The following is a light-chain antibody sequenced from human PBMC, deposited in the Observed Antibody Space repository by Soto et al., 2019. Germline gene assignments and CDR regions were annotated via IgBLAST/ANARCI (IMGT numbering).Light chain of an antibody. CDR2: EVS. CDR3: NSYTSSSTLV. J-gene: IGLJ2*01. Sequence: QSALTQPASVSGSPGQSITISCTGTSSDVGGYNYVSWYQQHPGKVPKLMIYEVSNRPSGVSNRSSGSKSGNTASLTISGLQAEDEADYYCNSYTSSSTLVFGGGTKLTVL. CDR1: SSDVGGYNY. V-gene: IGLV2-14*01.